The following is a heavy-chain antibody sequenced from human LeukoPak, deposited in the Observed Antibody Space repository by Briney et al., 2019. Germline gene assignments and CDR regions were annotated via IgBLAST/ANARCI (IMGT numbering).Heavy chain of an antibody. D-gene: IGHD4-23*01. J-gene: IGHJ5*02. Sequence: DPGRSLRLSCAASGFTFNSYAMHWVRQGPGKGLEWVAVMAHDGSNIYYAGSVQGRFTISRDDSKDTLYLQMNSLRGEDTAVYYCARSVVTPSSWFDPWGQGTLVTVSS. CDR3: ARSVVTPSSWFDP. V-gene: IGHV3-30-3*01. CDR1: GFTFNSYA. CDR2: MAHDGSNI.